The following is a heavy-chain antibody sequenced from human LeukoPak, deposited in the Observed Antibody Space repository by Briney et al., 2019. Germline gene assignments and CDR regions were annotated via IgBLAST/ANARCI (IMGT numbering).Heavy chain of an antibody. CDR2: ISYDGSNK. CDR3: ATLYSRDY. V-gene: IGHV3-30-3*01. CDR1: GFTFSSYA. J-gene: IGHJ4*02. D-gene: IGHD6-13*01. Sequence: GGSLGLSCAASGFTFSSYAMHWVRQAPGKGLEWVAVISYDGSNKYYADSVKGRFTISRDNSKNTLYLQMNSLRAEDTAVYYCATLYSRDYWGQGTLVTVSS.